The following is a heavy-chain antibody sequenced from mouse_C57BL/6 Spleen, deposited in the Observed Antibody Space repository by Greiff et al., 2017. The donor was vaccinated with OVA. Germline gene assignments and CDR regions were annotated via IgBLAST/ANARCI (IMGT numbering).Heavy chain of an antibody. Sequence: VHVKQSGAELVRPGSSVKMSCKTSGYTFTSYGINWVKQRPGQGLEWIGYIYIGNGYTEYNEKFKGKATLTSDTSSSTAYMQLSSLTSEDSAIYFCARRADYYGSNWEGWGQGTTLTVSS. J-gene: IGHJ2*01. V-gene: IGHV1-58*01. D-gene: IGHD1-1*01. CDR3: ARRADYYGSNWEG. CDR1: GYTFTSYG. CDR2: IYIGNGYT.